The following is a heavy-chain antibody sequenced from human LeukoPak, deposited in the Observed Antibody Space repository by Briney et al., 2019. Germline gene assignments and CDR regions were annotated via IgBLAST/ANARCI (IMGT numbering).Heavy chain of an antibody. V-gene: IGHV3-23*01. J-gene: IGHJ4*02. CDR1: GFTFSNYA. CDR2: ISGRDGTT. CDR3: AKDAVATMADFDD. D-gene: IGHD5-12*01. Sequence: GGSLRLSCVASGFTFSNYAMSWVRQAPGKGLEWVSAISGRDGTTYYADSVKGRFTISRDNFMNTLYLQMNSLRAEDSAVYYCAKDAVATMADFDDWGQGTLVSVSS.